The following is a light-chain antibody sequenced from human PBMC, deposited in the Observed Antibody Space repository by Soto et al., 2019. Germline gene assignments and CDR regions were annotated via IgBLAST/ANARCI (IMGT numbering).Light chain of an antibody. CDR1: QGISSW. Sequence: DIQMTQSPSTLSASVVDRLTITXRASQGISSWLAWYQQKPGKAPKLLIYAASTLQGGVPSRFSGSGSGTEFTLTISSLQPEDFASYHCQQLNSYPWTFGQGTKVDIK. CDR3: QQLNSYPWT. CDR2: AAS. V-gene: IGKV1-9*01. J-gene: IGKJ1*01.